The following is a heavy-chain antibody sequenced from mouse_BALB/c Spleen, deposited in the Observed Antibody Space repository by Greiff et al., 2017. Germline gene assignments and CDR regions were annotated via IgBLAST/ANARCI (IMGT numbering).Heavy chain of an antibody. J-gene: IGHJ3*01. Sequence: EVHLVESGPGLVKPSQSLSLTCTVTGYSITSDYAWNWIRQFPGNKLEWMGYISYSGSTSYNPSLKSRISITRDTSKNQFFLQLNSVTTEDTATYYCAREVVATPFAYWGQGTLVTVSA. D-gene: IGHD1-1*01. CDR1: GYSITSDYA. CDR3: AREVVATPFAY. CDR2: ISYSGST. V-gene: IGHV3-2*02.